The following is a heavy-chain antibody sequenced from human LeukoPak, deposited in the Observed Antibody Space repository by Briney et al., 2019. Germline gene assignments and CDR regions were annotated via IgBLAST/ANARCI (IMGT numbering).Heavy chain of an antibody. CDR3: AKDLAYYYDSSGYYGLDY. D-gene: IGHD3-22*01. CDR1: GFTVSSNY. V-gene: IGHV3-23*01. J-gene: IGHJ4*02. Sequence: SGGSLRLSCAASGFTVSSNYMNWVRQAPGKGLEWVSAISGSGGSTYYADSVKGRFTISRDNSKNTLYLQMNSLRAEDTAVYYCAKDLAYYYDSSGYYGLDYWGQGTLVTVSS. CDR2: ISGSGGST.